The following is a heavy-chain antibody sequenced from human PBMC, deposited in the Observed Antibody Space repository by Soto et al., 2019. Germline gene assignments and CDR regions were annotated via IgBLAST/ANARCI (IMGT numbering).Heavy chain of an antibody. CDR2: INAGNGNR. CDR1: GYTFTSYA. D-gene: IGHD3-10*01. J-gene: IGHJ6*02. Sequence: QVQLVQSGAEVKKPGASVKVSCKASGYTFTSYAMHWVRQAPGQRLEWMGWINAGNGNRKYSQQFQGRVTITRDTSASTAYMELSSLRSEDTAVYYRARDPSGYYGMDVWGQGTTVTVSS. V-gene: IGHV1-3*01. CDR3: ARDPSGYYGMDV.